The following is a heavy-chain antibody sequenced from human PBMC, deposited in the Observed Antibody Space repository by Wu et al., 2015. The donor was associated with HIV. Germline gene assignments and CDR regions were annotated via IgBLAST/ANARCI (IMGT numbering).Heavy chain of an antibody. J-gene: IGHJ3*02. V-gene: IGHV1-2*02. CDR1: GDGFTSYA. D-gene: IGHD3-10*01. CDR2: TNLNTGGT. Sequence: QVHLVQFGGEVKKPGSSVKVTCKASGDGFTSYAVSWVRQAPGQGLEWMGWTNLNTGGTKYAPKFQGRITMTRDTSITTAYIELSRLTSDDTAVYYCARDELFRVDDAFDMWGQGTLVTVSS. CDR3: ARDELFRVDDAFDM.